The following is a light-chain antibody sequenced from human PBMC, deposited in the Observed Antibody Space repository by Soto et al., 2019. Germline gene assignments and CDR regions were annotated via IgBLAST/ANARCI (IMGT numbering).Light chain of an antibody. CDR3: QQRSNWPPVT. CDR2: DAS. CDR1: ESVNTY. Sequence: EIVLTQSPATLSLSPGERATLSCRASESVNTYLAWYQQKPGQAPRLLIYDASNRATGIPARFSGSGSGTYFTLTISSLEPEDFAVYYCQQRSNWPPVTVGPGTKLHI. J-gene: IGKJ3*01. V-gene: IGKV3-11*01.